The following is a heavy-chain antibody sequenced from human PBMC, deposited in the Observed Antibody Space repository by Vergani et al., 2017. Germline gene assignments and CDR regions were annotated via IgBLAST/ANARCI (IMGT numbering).Heavy chain of an antibody. J-gene: IGHJ6*03. Sequence: QITLKESGPTLVKPTQTLTLTCTFSGFSLNTRGVSVAWLRQPPGQALDWLALIYWNDDQHYSPSLNNRVTITKDTSKNQVVLTMTNMAYVDTGTYYCVYRKTECGTTGCFYPFYYYGYMDVWGKGTTVTVSS. D-gene: IGHD1-7*01. CDR1: GFSLNTRGVS. V-gene: IGHV2-5*04. CDR3: VYRKTECGTTGCFYPFYYYGYMDV. CDR2: IYWNDDQ.